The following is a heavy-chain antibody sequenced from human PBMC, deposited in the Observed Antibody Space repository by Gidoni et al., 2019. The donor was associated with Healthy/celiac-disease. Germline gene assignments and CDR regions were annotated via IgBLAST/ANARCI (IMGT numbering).Heavy chain of an antibody. CDR1: GYTFTSYG. V-gene: IGHV1-18*01. D-gene: IGHD6-6*01. Sequence: QVQLVQSGAEVKKPGASVKVSCKASGYTFTSYGISWVRQAPGQGLEWMGWISAYKCNTNYAQKLQGRVTMTTDTSTSTAYMELRSLRSDDTAVYYCARDLGSSSLSYYYGMDVWGQGTTVTVSS. CDR2: ISAYKCNT. J-gene: IGHJ6*02. CDR3: ARDLGSSSLSYYYGMDV.